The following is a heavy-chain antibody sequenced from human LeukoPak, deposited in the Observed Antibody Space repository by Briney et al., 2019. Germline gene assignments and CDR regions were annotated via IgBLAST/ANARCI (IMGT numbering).Heavy chain of an antibody. J-gene: IGHJ3*02. Sequence: GGSLRLSCAASGFTFSSYAMSWVRQAPGKGLEWVSAISGSGGSTYCADSVKGRFTISRDNSKNTLYLQMNSLRAEDTAVYYCAKYPGGTNAFDIWGQGTMVTVSS. CDR3: AKYPGGTNAFDI. V-gene: IGHV3-23*01. CDR1: GFTFSSYA. CDR2: ISGSGGST. D-gene: IGHD3-16*01.